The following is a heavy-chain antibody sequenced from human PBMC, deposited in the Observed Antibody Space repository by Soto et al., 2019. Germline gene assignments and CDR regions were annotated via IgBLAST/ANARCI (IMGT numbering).Heavy chain of an antibody. D-gene: IGHD3-10*01. J-gene: IGHJ6*03. V-gene: IGHV4-59*08. Sequence: SETMSLTCTVSGGSISSYYWSWIRQPPGKGLEWIGYIYYSGSTNYNPSLKSRVTISVDTSKNQFSLKLSSVTAADTAVYYCARHKGLWGPTKPQYYYYYMDVWGKGTTVTVSS. CDR2: IYYSGST. CDR1: GGSISSYY. CDR3: ARHKGLWGPTKPQYYYYYMDV.